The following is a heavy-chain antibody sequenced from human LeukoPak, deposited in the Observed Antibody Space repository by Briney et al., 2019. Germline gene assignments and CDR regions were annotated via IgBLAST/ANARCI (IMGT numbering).Heavy chain of an antibody. D-gene: IGHD4-17*01. Sequence: GGSLRLSCAASGFTFSSYAMSWVRQAPGKGLEWVSAISGSGGSTYYADSVKGRFTISRDNSKNTLYLQMNSLRAEDTAVYYCAKDRGGGDYVPYYFDHWGQGTLVTVSS. CDR1: GFTFSSYA. V-gene: IGHV3-23*01. CDR2: ISGSGGST. J-gene: IGHJ4*02. CDR3: AKDRGGGDYVPYYFDH.